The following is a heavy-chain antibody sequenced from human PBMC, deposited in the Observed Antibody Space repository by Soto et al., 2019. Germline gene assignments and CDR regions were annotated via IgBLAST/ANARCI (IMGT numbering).Heavy chain of an antibody. CDR1: GFTFSSYE. V-gene: IGHV3-48*03. CDR2: ISSTGNTI. CDR3: ARVLSTMTTFAY. Sequence: GGSLRLSCAASGFTFSSYEMNWVRQAPGKGLEWVSYISSTGNTIFYADSVKGRFTISRDSAKNSLYLQMNTLRAEDTAVYYCARVLSTMTTFAYGGQGALVTVSS. D-gene: IGHD4-17*01. J-gene: IGHJ4*02.